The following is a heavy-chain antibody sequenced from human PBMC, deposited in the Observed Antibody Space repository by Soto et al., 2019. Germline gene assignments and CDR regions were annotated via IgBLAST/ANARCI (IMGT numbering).Heavy chain of an antibody. V-gene: IGHV3-15*07. D-gene: IGHD5-18*01. CDR1: GFTFSNAW. Sequence: PGGSLRLSRPASGFTFSNAWMNWVRQAPGKGLEWVGRIKSKTDGGTTDYAAPVKGRFTISRDDSKNTLYLQMNSLKTEDTAVYYCTTDTAMVLIDYWGQGTLVTVSS. CDR2: IKSKTDGGTT. J-gene: IGHJ4*02. CDR3: TTDTAMVLIDY.